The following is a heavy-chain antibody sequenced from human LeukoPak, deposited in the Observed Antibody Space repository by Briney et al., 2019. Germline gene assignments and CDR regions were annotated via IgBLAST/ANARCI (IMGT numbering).Heavy chain of an antibody. Sequence: GASVTVSCTTSGYSFTGYFIHWVRQAPGQGLEWMGRINLHTGATDSAQKFQGRVTMTSDTSIEAIYMDLTGLRSDDTAVYYCARAPYGAFLDYWGQGTLVTVSS. CDR1: GYSFTGYF. CDR2: INLHTGAT. V-gene: IGHV1-2*06. CDR3: ARAPYGAFLDY. D-gene: IGHD4-17*01. J-gene: IGHJ4*02.